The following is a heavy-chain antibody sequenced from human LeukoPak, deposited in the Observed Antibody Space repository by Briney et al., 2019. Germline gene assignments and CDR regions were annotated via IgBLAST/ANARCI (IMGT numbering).Heavy chain of an antibody. CDR3: ARVWGYGGNSGWNYYYYGMDV. V-gene: IGHV4-39*07. CDR1: GGSISSGGYY. CDR2: INHSGST. Sequence: SETLSLTCTVSGGSISSGGYYWSWIRQPPGKGLEWIGEINHSGSTNYNPSLKSRVTISVDTSKNQFSLKLSSVTAADTAVYYCARVWGYGGNSGWNYYYYGMDVWGQGTTVTVSS. D-gene: IGHD4-17*01. J-gene: IGHJ6*02.